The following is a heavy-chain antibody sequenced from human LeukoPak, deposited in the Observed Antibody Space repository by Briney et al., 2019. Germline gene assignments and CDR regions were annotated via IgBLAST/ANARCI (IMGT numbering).Heavy chain of an antibody. CDR2: ISGSGGST. V-gene: IGHV3-23*01. J-gene: IGHJ6*03. CDR3: AKDFRILLGDSSGSYYYYMDV. D-gene: IGHD3-22*01. CDR1: GFTFSSYA. Sequence: PGGSLRLSCAASGFTFSSYAMSWVRQAPGKGLEWVSAISGSGGSTYYADSVKGRFTISRDNSKNTLYLQMNSLRAEDTAVYYCAKDFRILLGDSSGSYYYYMDVWGKGTTVTVSS.